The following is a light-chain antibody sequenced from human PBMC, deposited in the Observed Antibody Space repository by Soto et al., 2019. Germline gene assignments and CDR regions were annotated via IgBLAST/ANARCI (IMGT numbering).Light chain of an antibody. Sequence: DIQMTQSPSTLSASVGSRVPITCRASQSISSWLAWYQQNPGQPPKLLIYWASTRESGVPDRFSGSGSGTDFTLTISSLQAEDVAVYYCQQCYITPYTFGQGTKVDIK. CDR1: QSISSW. J-gene: IGKJ2*01. CDR3: QQCYITPYT. CDR2: WAS. V-gene: IGKV1-5*01.